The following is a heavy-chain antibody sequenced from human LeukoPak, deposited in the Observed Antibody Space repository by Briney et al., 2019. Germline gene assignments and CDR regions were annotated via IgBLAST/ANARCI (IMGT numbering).Heavy chain of an antibody. V-gene: IGHV4-59*08. CDR3: ARHGSGELAHGPYDY. CDR2: INDSGDT. Sequence: PSETLSLTCTVSGGSISSYYWSWIRQPPGKRLEWIAYINDSGDTNYNPSLKSRVSISVDTSKNQVSLKLSSVTAADTAVYYCARHGSGELAHGPYDYWGQGTLVTVSS. J-gene: IGHJ4*02. D-gene: IGHD3-10*01. CDR1: GGSISSYY.